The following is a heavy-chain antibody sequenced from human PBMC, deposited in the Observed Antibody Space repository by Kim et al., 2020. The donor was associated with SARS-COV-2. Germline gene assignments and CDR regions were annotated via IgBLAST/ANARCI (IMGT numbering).Heavy chain of an antibody. J-gene: IGHJ4*02. D-gene: IGHD5-18*01. CDR3: TRYNYGPFDY. V-gene: IGHV3-49*04. Sequence: GGSLRLSCTASGFTFGDHAMSWVRQAPGKGLEWVGFIRSKAYGGTTEYAASVKGRFTISRDDSKRIAYLQMNSLKTEDTAVYYCTRYNYGPFDYWGQGTLVTVSS. CDR2: IRSKAYGGTT. CDR1: GFTFGDHA.